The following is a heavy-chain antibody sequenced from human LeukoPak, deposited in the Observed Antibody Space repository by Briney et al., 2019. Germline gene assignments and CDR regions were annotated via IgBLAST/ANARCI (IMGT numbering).Heavy chain of an antibody. CDR3: ATEVGSNGMDV. CDR2: IIPIFGTA. CDR1: GGTFSSYA. D-gene: IGHD3-16*01. J-gene: IGHJ6*02. V-gene: IGHV1-69*13. Sequence: GASVKVSCKASGGTFSSYAISWVRQAPGQGLEWMGGIIPIFGTANYAQKFQGRVTITADESTSTANMELSSLRSEDTAVYYCATEVGSNGMDVWGQGTTVTVSS.